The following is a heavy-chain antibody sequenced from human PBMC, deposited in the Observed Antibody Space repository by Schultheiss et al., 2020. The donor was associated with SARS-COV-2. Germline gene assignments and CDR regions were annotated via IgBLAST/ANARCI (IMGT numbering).Heavy chain of an antibody. CDR3: AKDRFGTVTTFPDY. V-gene: IGHV3-23*01. CDR2: ISGSGGST. J-gene: IGHJ4*02. Sequence: GGSLRLSCAASGFAFSSYSMNWVRQAPGKGLEWVSAISGSGGSTYYADSVKGRFTISRDNSKNTLYLQMNSLRAEDTAVYYCAKDRFGTVTTFPDYWGQGTLVTVSS. CDR1: GFAFSSYS. D-gene: IGHD4-17*01.